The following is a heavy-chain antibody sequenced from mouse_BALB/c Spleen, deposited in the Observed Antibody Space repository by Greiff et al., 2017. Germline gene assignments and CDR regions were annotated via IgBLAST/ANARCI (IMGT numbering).Heavy chain of an antibody. CDR1: GFTFSSFG. Sequence: EVKLMESGGGLVQPGGSRKLSCAASGFTFSSFGMHWVRQAPEKGLEWVAYISSGSSTIYYADTVKGRFTISRDNPKNTLFLQMTSLRSEDTAMYYCARSGGNYFFAYWGQGTLVTVSA. V-gene: IGHV5-17*02. CDR2: ISSGSSTI. J-gene: IGHJ3*01. D-gene: IGHD2-1*01. CDR3: ARSGGNYFFAY.